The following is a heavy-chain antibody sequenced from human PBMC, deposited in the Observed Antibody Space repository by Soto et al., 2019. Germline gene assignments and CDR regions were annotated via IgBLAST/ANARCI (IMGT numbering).Heavy chain of an antibody. CDR2: IYHSGST. CDR3: ARAYDSSGLYFDY. J-gene: IGHJ4*02. Sequence: QLQLQESSSGLVKPSQTLSLTCAVSGGSISSGGYSWSWIRQPPGKGLEWIGYIYHSGSTYYNPSLKSRVTISVDRSKNQFSLKLSSVTAADTAVYYCARAYDSSGLYFDYWGQGTLVTVSS. V-gene: IGHV4-30-2*01. CDR1: GGSISSGGYS. D-gene: IGHD3-22*01.